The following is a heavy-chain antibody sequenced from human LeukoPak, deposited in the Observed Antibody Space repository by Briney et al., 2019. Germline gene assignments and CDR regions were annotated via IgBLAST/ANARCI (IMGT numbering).Heavy chain of an antibody. CDR2: IYYSGST. CDR3: ARHKWELPTTAYFDY. D-gene: IGHD1-26*01. Sequence: PSETLSLTCTVSGGSISSYYWSWIRQPPGKGLEWSGYIYYSGSTNYNPSLKSRVTISVDTSKNQFSLKLSSVTAADTAVYYCARHKWELPTTAYFDYWGQGTLVTVSS. J-gene: IGHJ4*02. CDR1: GGSISSYY. V-gene: IGHV4-59*01.